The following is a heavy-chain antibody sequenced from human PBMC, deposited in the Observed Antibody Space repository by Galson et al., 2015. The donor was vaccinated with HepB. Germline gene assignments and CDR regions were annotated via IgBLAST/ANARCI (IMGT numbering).Heavy chain of an antibody. Sequence: LSPTCPLSSRSISIRCYYWGWIRQPPGKGLEWIGSIYYSGSTYYNPCPKTPVTKSVDTSKNKFSLKLSSVTAPDTAVYYCARGLLWFGDHPRPAFDIWGQGTMVTVSS. CDR1: SRSISIRCYY. CDR3: ARGLLWFGDHPRPAFDI. D-gene: IGHD3-10*01. J-gene: IGHJ3*02. CDR2: IYYSGST. V-gene: IGHV4-39*07.